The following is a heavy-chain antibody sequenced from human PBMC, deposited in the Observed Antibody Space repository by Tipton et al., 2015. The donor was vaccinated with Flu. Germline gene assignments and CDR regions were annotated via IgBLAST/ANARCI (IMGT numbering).Heavy chain of an antibody. CDR2: VHYSGST. Sequence: LRLSCTVSGGSVSSNNYHWDWIRQSPVKGLEWIGSVHYSGSTYYNPSLTSRVTISVDTPKNQFSLKLASVTAADTGVYYCARRKGYSYGYIPPGWLDPWGQGTLVTVSS. CDR1: GGSVSSNNYH. CDR3: ARRKGYSYGYIPPGWLDP. J-gene: IGHJ5*02. V-gene: IGHV4-39*01. D-gene: IGHD5-18*01.